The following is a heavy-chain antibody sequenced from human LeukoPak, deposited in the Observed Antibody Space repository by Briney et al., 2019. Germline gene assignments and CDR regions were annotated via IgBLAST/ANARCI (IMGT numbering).Heavy chain of an antibody. Sequence: GGSLRLSCAASGFTFSNAWMSWVRQAPGKGLEWVSYISSSGSTIYYADSVKGRFTISRDNAKNSLYLQMNSLRAEDTAVYYCARTIDYYDSSGYYYRALFDYWGQGTLVTVSS. CDR2: ISSSGSTI. D-gene: IGHD3-22*01. CDR1: GFTFSNAW. CDR3: ARTIDYYDSSGYYYRALFDY. V-gene: IGHV3-11*04. J-gene: IGHJ4*02.